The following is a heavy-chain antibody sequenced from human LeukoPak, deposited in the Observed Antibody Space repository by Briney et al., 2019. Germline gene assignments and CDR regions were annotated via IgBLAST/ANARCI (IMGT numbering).Heavy chain of an antibody. CDR3: ARESAERYFDY. CDR2: IYYSGST. CDR1: GGSISSYY. Sequence: PSETLSLTCTVSGGSISSYYWSWIRQPPGKGLEWIGYIYYSGSTNYNPSLKSRVTISVDTSKNQFSLKLSSVTAADTAVYYCARESAERYFDYWGQGTLVTVSS. V-gene: IGHV4-59*12. D-gene: IGHD3-9*01. J-gene: IGHJ4*02.